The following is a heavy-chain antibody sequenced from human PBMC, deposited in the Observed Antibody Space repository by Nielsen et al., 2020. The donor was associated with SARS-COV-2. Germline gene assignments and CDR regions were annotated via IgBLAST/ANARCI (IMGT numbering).Heavy chain of an antibody. CDR1: GYSFTSYW. V-gene: IGHV5-51*01. CDR3: ARHEWGTMVRGVINY. CDR2: IYPGDSDT. D-gene: IGHD3-10*01. J-gene: IGHJ4*02. Sequence: GGSLRLSCKGSGYSFTSYWIGWVRQMPGKGLEWMGIIYPGDSDTRYSPSFQGQVTISADKSISTAYLQWSSLKASDTAMYYCARHEWGTMVRGVINYWGQGTLVTVSS.